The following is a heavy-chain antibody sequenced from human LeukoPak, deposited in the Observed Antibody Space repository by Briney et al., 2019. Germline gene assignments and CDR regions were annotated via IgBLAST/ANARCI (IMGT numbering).Heavy chain of an antibody. CDR3: ARDGGAGYSSGWKGDYYFDY. D-gene: IGHD6-19*01. CDR2: INPNSGGT. Sequence: GASVKVSCKASGYTFTGYYMHWVRQAPGQGLEWMGWINPNSGGTNYAQKFQGRVTMTRDTSISTAYMELSRLRSDDTAVYYCARDGGAGYSSGWKGDYYFDYWGQRTLVTVSS. CDR1: GYTFTGYY. J-gene: IGHJ4*02. V-gene: IGHV1-2*02.